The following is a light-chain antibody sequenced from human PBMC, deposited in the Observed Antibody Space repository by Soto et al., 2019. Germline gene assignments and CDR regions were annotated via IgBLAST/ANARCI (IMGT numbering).Light chain of an antibody. CDR2: GAS. Sequence: EIVLTQSPGTLSLSPGEGATLSCRASQAIRSTSLVWYQKKPGQAPRLLMYGASTRASGFPDRFSGRGFETDFTLTISEVEPEDFAVYYCHQYGISPFGGGTKVEIK. CDR1: QAIRSTS. J-gene: IGKJ4*01. CDR3: HQYGISP. V-gene: IGKV3-20*01.